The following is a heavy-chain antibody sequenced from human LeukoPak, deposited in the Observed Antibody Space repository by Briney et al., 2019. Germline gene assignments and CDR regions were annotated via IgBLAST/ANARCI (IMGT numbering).Heavy chain of an antibody. CDR2: ISGSGGST. CDR1: GFTFSSYA. V-gene: IGHV3-23*01. CDR3: ATPRKTGNYPGAFFDY. D-gene: IGHD3-9*01. Sequence: GGSLRLSCAASGFTFSSYAMSWVRQAPGKGLEWVSAISGSGGSTYYADSVKGRFTISRDNSKNTLYLQMNSLRAEDTAVYYCATPRKTGNYPGAFFDYWGQGTLVTVPS. J-gene: IGHJ4*02.